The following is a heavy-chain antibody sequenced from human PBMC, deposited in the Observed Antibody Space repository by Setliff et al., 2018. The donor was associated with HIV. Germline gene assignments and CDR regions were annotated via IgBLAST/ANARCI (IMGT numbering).Heavy chain of an antibody. CDR1: GFIFNAYA. CDR3: ARARKLRFLEWSLVDV. V-gene: IGHV3-33*01. Sequence: GGSLRLSCAASGFIFNAYAMHWVRQSPGKGLEWVAVIWFDGSDKYYADSVKGRFTISRDNSRNTLYLQMNSLRAEDTAVYYCARARKLRFLEWSLVDVWGKGTTVTVSS. D-gene: IGHD3-3*01. J-gene: IGHJ6*04. CDR2: IWFDGSDK.